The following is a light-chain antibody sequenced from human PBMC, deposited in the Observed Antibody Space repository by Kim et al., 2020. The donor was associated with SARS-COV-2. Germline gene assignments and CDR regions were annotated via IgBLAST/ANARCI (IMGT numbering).Light chain of an antibody. CDR2: LAS. J-gene: IGKJ2*01. Sequence: DIQMTQSQSTLSASVGDRVTISCLASQTISTWLAWYQQKPGKAPQLLLYLASTLESGVPSRFSGSGSRTEFTLTIDSLQPDYAATYYRQQYIRFPYTFGQGTKLEI. CDR3: QQYIRFPYT. V-gene: IGKV1-5*03. CDR1: QTISTW.